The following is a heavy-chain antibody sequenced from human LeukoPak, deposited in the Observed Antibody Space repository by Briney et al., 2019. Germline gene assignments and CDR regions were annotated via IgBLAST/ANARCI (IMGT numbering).Heavy chain of an antibody. D-gene: IGHD3-16*02. CDR1: GFTFSSYA. CDR2: ISGSGGST. J-gene: IGHJ4*02. CDR3: AKDEGYVWGSYRPIDY. V-gene: IGHV3-23*01. Sequence: PGGSLRLSCAASGFTFSSYAMSWVRQAPGKGLEWVSAISGSGGSTYYADSVKGRFTISRDNSKNTLYLQMNSLRAEDTAVYYCAKDEGYVWGSYRPIDYWGQGTLVTVSS.